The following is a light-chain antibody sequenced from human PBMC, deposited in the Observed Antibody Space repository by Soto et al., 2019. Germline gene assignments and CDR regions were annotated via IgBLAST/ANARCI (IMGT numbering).Light chain of an antibody. Sequence: EIVMTQSPATLSVSPGERATLSCRASQSVSSNLAWYQQKPGQAPRLLIYRAFTRATGIPARFSGSGSGTEFTLTISSLQSEDFAVSYCQQYNNWAVFGGGTKVEIK. CDR3: QQYNNWAV. J-gene: IGKJ4*01. CDR1: QSVSSN. V-gene: IGKV3-15*01. CDR2: RAF.